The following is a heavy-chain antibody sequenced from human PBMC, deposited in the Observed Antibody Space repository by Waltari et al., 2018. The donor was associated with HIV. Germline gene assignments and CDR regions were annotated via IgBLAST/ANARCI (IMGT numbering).Heavy chain of an antibody. CDR2: DTPILSVP. Sequence: QVQLVQSGTEVKKPGSSVKVSCKTSGGTFITYDISWGRLAPGKGLEWRRKDTPILSVPNYAQKFQGRITIPANKSTRTAYMELTSLRSDDTAVYYCAREGGVSFPGAMDVWGQGTTITVSS. J-gene: IGHJ6*02. CDR3: AREGGVSFPGAMDV. CDR1: GGTFITYD. D-gene: IGHD3-10*01. V-gene: IGHV1-69*04.